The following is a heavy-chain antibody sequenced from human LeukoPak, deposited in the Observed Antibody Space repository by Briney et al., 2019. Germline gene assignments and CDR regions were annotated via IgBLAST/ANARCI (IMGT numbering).Heavy chain of an antibody. Sequence: ASVKVSCKASGYTFTSYGISWVRQAPGQGLEWMGWISAYNGNTNYAQKLQGRITMTTDTSTSTAYMELRSLRSDDTAVYYCARVDGDYQYYYGMDVWGQGTTVTVSS. CDR1: GYTFTSYG. D-gene: IGHD4-17*01. CDR2: ISAYNGNT. J-gene: IGHJ6*02. V-gene: IGHV1-18*01. CDR3: ARVDGDYQYYYGMDV.